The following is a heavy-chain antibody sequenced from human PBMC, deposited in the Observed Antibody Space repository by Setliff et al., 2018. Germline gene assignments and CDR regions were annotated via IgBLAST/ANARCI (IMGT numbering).Heavy chain of an antibody. CDR1: GYTFTSYG. V-gene: IGHV1-18*01. J-gene: IGHJ4*02. CDR3: ARDRDVSTIFGVVIPAASGLGY. CDR2: INPNSGDT. D-gene: IGHD3-3*01. Sequence: ASVKVSCKASGYTFTSYGISWVRQAPGQGFEWMGWINPNSGDTNYAQRFQGRVTTTIDTSTTTAYMDLNSLRSDDTATYFCARDRDVSTIFGVVIPAASGLGYWGQGALVTVSS.